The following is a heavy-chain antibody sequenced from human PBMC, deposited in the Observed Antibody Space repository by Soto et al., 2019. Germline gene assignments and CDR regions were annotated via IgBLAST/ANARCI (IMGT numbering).Heavy chain of an antibody. D-gene: IGHD6-13*01. CDR3: AKDIAAGRGLNWFDP. CDR1: GFTFDDYA. Sequence: GGSLRLSCAASGFTFDDYAMHWVRQAPGKGLEWVSGISWNSGSIGYADSVKGRFTISRDNAKNSLYLQMNSLRAEDTALYYCAKDIAAGRGLNWFDPWGQGTLVTVSS. CDR2: ISWNSGSI. J-gene: IGHJ5*02. V-gene: IGHV3-9*01.